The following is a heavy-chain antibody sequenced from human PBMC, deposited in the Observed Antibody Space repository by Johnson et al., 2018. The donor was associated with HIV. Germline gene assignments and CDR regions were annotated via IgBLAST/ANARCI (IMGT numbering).Heavy chain of an antibody. CDR3: ATSYATVAFDI. Sequence: VQLVESGGGLAQPWGSLRLSCAASGFTFNTYAMTWVRQAPGQGLEWVSGISASGSSTYYADSVKGRFTISRDNSKNTLYLQMNSLRAEDTAVYYCATSYATVAFDIWGQGTMVTVSS. CDR1: GFTFNTYA. CDR2: ISASGSST. V-gene: IGHV3-23*04. D-gene: IGHD3-16*01. J-gene: IGHJ3*02.